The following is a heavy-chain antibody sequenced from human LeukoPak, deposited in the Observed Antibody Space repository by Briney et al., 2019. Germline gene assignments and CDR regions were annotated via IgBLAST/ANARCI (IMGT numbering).Heavy chain of an antibody. Sequence: SETLSLTCTVSGGSISSSSYYWGWIRQPPGKGLEWIGSIYHSGSTYYNPSLKSRVTISVDTSKNQFSLKLSSVTAADTAVYYCATTPREYSSSWYYFDYWGQGTLVTVSS. CDR3: ATTPREYSSSWYYFDY. J-gene: IGHJ4*02. CDR1: GGSISSSSYY. V-gene: IGHV4-39*07. CDR2: IYHSGST. D-gene: IGHD6-13*01.